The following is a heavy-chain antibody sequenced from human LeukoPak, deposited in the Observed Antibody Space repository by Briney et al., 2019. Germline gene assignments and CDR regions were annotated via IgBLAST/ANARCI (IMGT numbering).Heavy chain of an antibody. D-gene: IGHD6-6*01. CDR1: GFTFSDYY. V-gene: IGHV3-11*05. Sequence: PGGSLRLSCAASGFTFSDYYMIWIRQAPGKGLEWVSYISSSGGYTNHADSVKGRFTISRDNAKNSLYLQMKSLRSEDTALYYCARDKSRIAARPWGMDVWGQGTTVTVSS. CDR3: ARDKSRIAARPWGMDV. J-gene: IGHJ6*02. CDR2: ISSSGGYT.